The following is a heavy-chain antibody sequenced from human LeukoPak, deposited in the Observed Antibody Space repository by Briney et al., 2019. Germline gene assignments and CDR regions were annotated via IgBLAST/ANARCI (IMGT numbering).Heavy chain of an antibody. V-gene: IGHV1-69*13. CDR3: AREDTYVLTTYYYYGMDV. Sequence: SVTVSCTASGGTFSSYAISWVRQAPGQGLEWMGGIIPIFGTATYAQKFQGRVTITADESTSTAYMELSSLRSEDTAVYYCAREDTYVLTTYYYYGMDVWGQGTTVTVSS. J-gene: IGHJ6*02. CDR1: GGTFSSYA. CDR2: IIPIFGTA. D-gene: IGHD1-1*01.